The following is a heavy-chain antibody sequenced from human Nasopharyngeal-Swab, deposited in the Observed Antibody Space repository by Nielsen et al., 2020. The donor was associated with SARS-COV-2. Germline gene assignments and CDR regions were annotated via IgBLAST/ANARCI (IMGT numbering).Heavy chain of an antibody. D-gene: IGHD3-10*01. Sequence: WIRQPPGKGLEWVSYISSSSSTIYYADSVKGRFTISRDNPQNTLYLQMNSLRGEDTALFYCARGGSPGNYFYYMDVWGKGTTVTVSS. CDR3: ARGGSPGNYFYYMDV. CDR2: ISSSSSTI. V-gene: IGHV3-48*01. J-gene: IGHJ6*03.